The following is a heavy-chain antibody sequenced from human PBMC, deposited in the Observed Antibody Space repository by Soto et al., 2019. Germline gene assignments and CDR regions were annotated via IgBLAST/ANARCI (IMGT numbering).Heavy chain of an antibody. J-gene: IGHJ4*02. Sequence: QVQLQGSGPGLVKSSETLPLTCSVYGASLNTATHYWAWIRQPPGKGLEWIGYISYAWRTAYNPSPKIPLTIAADTSKNHFSLRMSSGTPADTALYYCARDRGGWDGFDSWGQGTLVTVSS. CDR1: GASLNTATHY. CDR3: ARDRGGWDGFDS. D-gene: IGHD6-19*01. CDR2: ISYAWRT. V-gene: IGHV4-61*01.